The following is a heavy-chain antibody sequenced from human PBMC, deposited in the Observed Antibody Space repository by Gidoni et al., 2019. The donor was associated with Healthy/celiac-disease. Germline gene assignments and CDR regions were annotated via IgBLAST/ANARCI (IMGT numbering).Heavy chain of an antibody. CDR2: IRSRRSYP. J-gene: IGHJ2*01. V-gene: IGHV3-11*06. CDR3: ARVDFRAGDSGTGDYLYFDL. D-gene: IGHD4-17*01. CDR1: GVTFRAYD. Sequence: QVQLVESGGGWGKPGGSRRLSWAASGVTFRAYDMSGIRQAPGKGLEWVSYIRSRRSYPTYAHSVNGRFTISRDTAKNSLYLQMTRLRAADTAVYYCARVDFRAGDSGTGDYLYFDLWGRGTLVTVSS.